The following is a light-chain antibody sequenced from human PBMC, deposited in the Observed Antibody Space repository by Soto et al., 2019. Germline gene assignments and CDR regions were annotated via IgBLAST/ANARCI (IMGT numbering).Light chain of an antibody. J-gene: IGKJ5*01. CDR2: GAS. V-gene: IGKV3-15*01. CDR3: QQYNNWTPIT. Sequence: EIVMTQSPATLSVSPGERATVSCRASQSVRSNLAWYQQKPGQAPRLLIYGASTRATGIPARFSGSGSGTEFTLTISSLQSEDFAVYYCQQYNNWTPITFGQGTRLEIK. CDR1: QSVRSN.